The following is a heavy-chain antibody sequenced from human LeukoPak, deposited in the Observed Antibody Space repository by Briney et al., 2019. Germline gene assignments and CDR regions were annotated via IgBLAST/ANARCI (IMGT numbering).Heavy chain of an antibody. Sequence: GGSLRLSCAASGFTFSSYSMNWVRQAPGKGLVWVSRINSDGSSTRYADSVKGRFTISRDNAKNTLYLQMNGLRVEDTAVYYCARGRGDWGQGTLVTVSS. CDR1: GFTFSSYS. CDR2: INSDGSST. CDR3: ARGRGD. V-gene: IGHV3-74*01. J-gene: IGHJ4*02.